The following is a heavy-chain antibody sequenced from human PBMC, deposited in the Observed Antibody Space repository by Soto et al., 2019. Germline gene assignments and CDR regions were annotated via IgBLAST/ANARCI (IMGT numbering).Heavy chain of an antibody. CDR2: IYHSGST. D-gene: IGHD6-6*01. J-gene: IGHJ6*02. CDR3: ARYSSSSGSYYYGMDV. CDR1: GGSISSSNW. V-gene: IGHV4-4*02. Sequence: PSETLSLTCAVSGGSISSSNWWSWVRQPPGKGLEWIGEIYHSGSTYYNPSLKSRVTISVDTSKNQFSLKLSSVTAADTAVYYCARYSSSSGSYYYGMDVWGQGTTVTVSS.